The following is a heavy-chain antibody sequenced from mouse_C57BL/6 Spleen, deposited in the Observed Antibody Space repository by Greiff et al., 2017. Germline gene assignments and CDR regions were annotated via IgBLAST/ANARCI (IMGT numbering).Heavy chain of an antibody. Sequence: ESGAELARPGASVKLSCKASGYTFTSYGISWVKQRTGQGLEWIGEIYPRSGNTYYNEKFKGKATLTADKSSSTAYMELRSLTSEDSAVYFCARGWYDYDEFAYWGQGTLVTVSA. J-gene: IGHJ3*01. CDR3: ARGWYDYDEFAY. CDR1: GYTFTSYG. V-gene: IGHV1-81*01. CDR2: IYPRSGNT. D-gene: IGHD2-4*01.